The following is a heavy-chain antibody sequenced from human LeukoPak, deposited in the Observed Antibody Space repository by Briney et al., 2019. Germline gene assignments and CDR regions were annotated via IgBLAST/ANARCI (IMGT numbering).Heavy chain of an antibody. CDR3: AKDSALSTMIVVVTSSYFDY. D-gene: IGHD3-22*01. CDR2: FSSSSTTK. V-gene: IGHV3-48*01. CDR1: GFTFSSYS. J-gene: IGHJ4*02. Sequence: GGSLRLSCAGSGFTFSSYSMNWVRQAPGKGLEWVSYFSSSSTTKYYADSVKGRFTISRDNSKNTLYLQMNSLRAEDTAVYYCAKDSALSTMIVVVTSSYFDYWGQGTLVTVSS.